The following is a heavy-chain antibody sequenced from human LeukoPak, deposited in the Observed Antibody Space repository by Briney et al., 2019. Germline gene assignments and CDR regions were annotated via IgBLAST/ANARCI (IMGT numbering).Heavy chain of an antibody. D-gene: IGHD3-10*01. CDR3: AADYYGSGSYYRILDYYYGMDV. V-gene: IGHV3-21*01. CDR1: GFTLSSYS. J-gene: IGHJ6*02. CDR2: ISSSSSYI. Sequence: GGSLRLSCAASGFTLSSYSMNWVRQAPGKGLEWVSSISSSSSYIYYADSVKGRFTISRDNAKNSLYLQMNSLRAEDTAVYYCAADYYGSGSYYRILDYYYGMDVWGQGTTVTVSS.